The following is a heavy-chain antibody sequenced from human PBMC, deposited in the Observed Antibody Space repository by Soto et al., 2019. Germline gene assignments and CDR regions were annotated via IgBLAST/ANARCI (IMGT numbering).Heavy chain of an antibody. V-gene: IGHV5-10-1*01. D-gene: IGHD4-17*01. Sequence: PGESLKISCKTSGHRFTTYWISWVRRMPGKGLEYMGKINPTDSETNYSPSFEGHVTFSVDRSTSTAYVRWNSLEASDTAMYYCASPTMTSTSFYYAMDVWGQGTTVTVSS. J-gene: IGHJ6*02. CDR2: INPTDSET. CDR1: GHRFTTYW. CDR3: ASPTMTSTSFYYAMDV.